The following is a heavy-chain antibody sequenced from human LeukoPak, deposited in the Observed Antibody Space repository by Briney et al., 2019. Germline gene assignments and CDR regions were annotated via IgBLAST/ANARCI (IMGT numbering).Heavy chain of an antibody. V-gene: IGHV3-23*01. J-gene: IGHJ4*02. Sequence: GGSLRLSCAASGFTFSSYAMSWVRQAPGKGLEWVSGISGSGGSTYYADSVKGRFTISRDNSKNTLFLQMNSLRAEDTAVYYCAISGGYWAWAHWGQGTLVTVSS. CDR2: ISGSGGST. CDR1: GFTFSSYA. CDR3: AISGGYWAWAH. D-gene: IGHD1-26*01.